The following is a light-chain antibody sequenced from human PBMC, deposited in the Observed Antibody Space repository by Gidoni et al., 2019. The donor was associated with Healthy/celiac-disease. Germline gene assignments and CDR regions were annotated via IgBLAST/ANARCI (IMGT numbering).Light chain of an antibody. CDR2: KAS. V-gene: IGKV1-5*03. J-gene: IGKJ1*01. Sequence: DIQMTQSPSTLSASVGDRVTITCRASQSISSWLAWYQQKSGKAPKLLIYKASSLESGVPSRFSGSGSGTEFTLTISSLQPDDFATYYCQQYNSYSRWTFGQXTKVEIK. CDR1: QSISSW. CDR3: QQYNSYSRWT.